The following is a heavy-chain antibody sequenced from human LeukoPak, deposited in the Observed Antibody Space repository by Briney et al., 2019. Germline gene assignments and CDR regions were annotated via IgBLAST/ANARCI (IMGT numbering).Heavy chain of an antibody. CDR1: GFTFSSYS. CDR3: AKEGGAGYGYGMDV. J-gene: IGHJ6*02. D-gene: IGHD5-18*01. V-gene: IGHV3-23*01. CDR2: IGGTT. Sequence: GGSLRLSCAASGFTFSSYSMTWVRQAPGKGLEWVSSIGGTTYYTDSVKGRFTVSRDNSNNTLYLQMDSLRAGDTALYYCAKEGGAGYGYGMDVWGQGTTVTASS.